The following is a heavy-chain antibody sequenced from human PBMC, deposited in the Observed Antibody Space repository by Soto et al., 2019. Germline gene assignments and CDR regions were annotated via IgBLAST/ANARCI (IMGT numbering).Heavy chain of an antibody. CDR1: GASISISN. V-gene: IGHV4-59*08. J-gene: IGHJ4*02. D-gene: IGHD3-10*01. CDR2: IYYSGST. Sequence: SETLSLTCTVSGASISISNWTWTRQPPGKGLEWIGYIYYSGSTNYNPSLKSRVTISVDTSKNQFSLKLNSMTAADTAVYYCARHNYGSGSTYFDYWGQGTLVTVSS. CDR3: ARHNYGSGSTYFDY.